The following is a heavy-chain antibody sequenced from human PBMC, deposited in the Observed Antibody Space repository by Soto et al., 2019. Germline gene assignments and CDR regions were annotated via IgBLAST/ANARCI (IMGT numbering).Heavy chain of an antibody. CDR2: IYYSGST. J-gene: IGHJ6*02. Sequence: SETLSVTCTVSGGSISSGGYYWSWIRQHPGKGLEWIGYIYYSGSTYYNPSLKSRVTISVDTSKNQFPLKLSSVTAADTAVYYCAREGELYYYGMDVWGQGTTVTVSS. CDR3: AREGELYYYGMDV. D-gene: IGHD1-26*01. V-gene: IGHV4-31*03. CDR1: GGSISSGGYY.